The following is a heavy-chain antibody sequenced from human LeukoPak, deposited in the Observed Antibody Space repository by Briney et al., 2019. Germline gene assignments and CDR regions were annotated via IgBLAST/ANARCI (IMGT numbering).Heavy chain of an antibody. CDR3: ARTSLMYYDILTGYYSPKYYFDY. D-gene: IGHD3-9*01. V-gene: IGHV4-59*01. CDR1: GGSISSYY. CDR2: IYYSGIT. J-gene: IGHJ4*02. Sequence: SETLSLTCTVSGGSISSYYWSWIRQPPGKGVEWIGYIYYSGITNYNPSLKSRVTISVDTSKNQFSLKLSSVTAADTAVYYCARTSLMYYDILTGYYSPKYYFDYWGQGTLVTVSS.